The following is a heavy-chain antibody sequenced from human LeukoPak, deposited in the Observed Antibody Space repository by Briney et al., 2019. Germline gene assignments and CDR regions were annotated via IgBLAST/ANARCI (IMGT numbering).Heavy chain of an antibody. CDR1: GGSISSYY. J-gene: IGHJ4*02. Sequence: PSETLSLTCTVSGGSISSYYWSWIRQPPRKGLEWIGYIYYSGSTNYNPSLKSRVTISVDTSKNQFSLKLSSVTAADTAVYYCASSIVVVPAAPFDYWGQGTLVTVSS. CDR3: ASSIVVVPAAPFDY. V-gene: IGHV4-59*01. D-gene: IGHD2-2*01. CDR2: IYYSGST.